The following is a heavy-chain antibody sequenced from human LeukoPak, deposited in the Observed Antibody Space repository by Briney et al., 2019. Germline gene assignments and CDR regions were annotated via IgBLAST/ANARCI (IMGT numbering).Heavy chain of an antibody. CDR3: ARAYYDSSGLFDY. J-gene: IGHJ4*02. Sequence: GASVKVFCKASGGTFSSYAISWVRQAPGQGLEWMGRIIPILGIANYAQKFQGRVTITADKSTSTAYMELSSLRSEDTAVYYCARAYYDSSGLFDYWGQGTLVTVSS. CDR2: IIPILGIA. V-gene: IGHV1-69*04. CDR1: GGTFSSYA. D-gene: IGHD3-22*01.